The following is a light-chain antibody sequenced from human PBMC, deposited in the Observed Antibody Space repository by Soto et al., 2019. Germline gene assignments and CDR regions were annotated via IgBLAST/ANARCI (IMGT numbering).Light chain of an antibody. Sequence: DIQMTQSPSTLSGSVGDRVTITCRASQTISSWLAWYQQKPGKAPKLLIYKASTLKSGVPSRFSGSGSGTEFTLTISSLQPDDFETYYCQEYSTFPLTFGQGTK. CDR1: QTISSW. CDR3: QEYSTFPLT. CDR2: KAS. J-gene: IGKJ1*01. V-gene: IGKV1-5*03.